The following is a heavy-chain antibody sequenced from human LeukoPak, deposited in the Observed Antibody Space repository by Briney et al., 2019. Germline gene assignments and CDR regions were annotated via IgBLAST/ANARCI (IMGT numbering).Heavy chain of an antibody. Sequence: PGGSLRLSCAAYGFTFSNYWMNWVRQARGKGLEWVANIKEDGSEKIYVDYVKGRFTISRDNSKNSLYLQINNLRAEDTAVYYCTRNRGTDYWGQGTLVTVSS. CDR1: GFTFSNYW. V-gene: IGHV3-7*01. CDR2: IKEDGSEK. J-gene: IGHJ4*02. D-gene: IGHD1-1*01. CDR3: TRNRGTDY.